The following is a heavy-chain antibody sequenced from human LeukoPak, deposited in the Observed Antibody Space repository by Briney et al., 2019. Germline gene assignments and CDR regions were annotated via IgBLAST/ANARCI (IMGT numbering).Heavy chain of an antibody. CDR2: TVVGSGHT. J-gene: IGHJ6*02. V-gene: IGHV1-58*01. CDR1: GFSFATSA. Sequence: ASVKVSCKASGFSFATSAVQWVRQARGQRLEWIGWTVVGSGHTNYAQKFQGTVTISRDMSTNTAYLEPTSLRSEDTAVYYCAATLTVTAGSTYYGMDVWGQGTTITVSS. D-gene: IGHD4-17*01. CDR3: AATLTVTAGSTYYGMDV.